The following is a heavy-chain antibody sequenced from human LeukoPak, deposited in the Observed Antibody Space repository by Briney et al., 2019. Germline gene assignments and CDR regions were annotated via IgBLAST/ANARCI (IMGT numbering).Heavy chain of an antibody. CDR3: ARKFCSSISCDRGFFDY. CDR1: GDSITSSDYY. CDR2: IHYSGKT. D-gene: IGHD2-2*02. Sequence: SETLSLTCTVSGDSITSSDYYWGWIRRPPGKGLEWIGNIHYSGKTYDNPSLRSRVTISVDTSKNQFSLRLSSVTAADTAVYYCARKFCSSISCDRGFFDYWGQGTLVTVSS. J-gene: IGHJ4*02. V-gene: IGHV4-39*01.